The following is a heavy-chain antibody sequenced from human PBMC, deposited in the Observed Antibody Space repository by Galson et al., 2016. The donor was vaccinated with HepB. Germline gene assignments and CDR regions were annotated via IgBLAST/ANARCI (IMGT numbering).Heavy chain of an antibody. Sequence: SETLSLTCTVSAGSIKTYYWSWIRQPPGKGLEWIGYIDYSGSTNYHPSLKSRVTISIDTSKNQFSLKLRSVTAADTAVYYCASSNMWRGWFDPWGQGTLVTVSS. D-gene: IGHD2-21*01. V-gene: IGHV4-59*01. CDR3: ASSNMWRGWFDP. CDR1: AGSIKTYY. J-gene: IGHJ5*02. CDR2: IDYSGST.